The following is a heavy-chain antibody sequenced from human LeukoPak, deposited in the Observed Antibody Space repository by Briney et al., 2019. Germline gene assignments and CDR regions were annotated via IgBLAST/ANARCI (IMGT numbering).Heavy chain of an antibody. CDR3: ARDTFQPGRIDC. J-gene: IGHJ4*02. Sequence: GGSLRLSCAASGFTFSQYWMSWVRQAPGKGLEWVANIKHDGSEKQDGSEKNYVDSVKGRFTISRDNAKNSLYLQMNSLRAEDTAVYYCARDTFQPGRIDCWGQGTLVIVSS. CDR2: IKHDGSEKQDGSEK. CDR1: GFTFSQYW. D-gene: IGHD1-14*01. V-gene: IGHV3-7*01.